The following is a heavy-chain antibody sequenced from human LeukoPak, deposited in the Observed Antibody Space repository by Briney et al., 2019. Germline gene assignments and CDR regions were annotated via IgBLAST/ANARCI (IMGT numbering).Heavy chain of an antibody. CDR2: INPNSGGT. J-gene: IGHJ4*02. V-gene: IGHV1-2*02. D-gene: IGHD4-23*01. CDR3: AKGSDYGGNSDYFDY. Sequence: ASVKVSCKASGYTFTGYYMHWVRQAPGQGLEWMGWINPNSGGTNYAQKFQGRVTMTRDTSISTAYVELSRLRSDDTAVYYCAKGSDYGGNSDYFDYWGQGTLVTVSS. CDR1: GYTFTGYY.